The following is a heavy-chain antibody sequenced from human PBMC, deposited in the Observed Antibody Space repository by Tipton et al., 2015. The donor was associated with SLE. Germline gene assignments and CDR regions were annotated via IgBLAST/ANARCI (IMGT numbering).Heavy chain of an antibody. V-gene: IGHV3-15*01. Sequence: SLRLSCTVSGDSISRDYWSWIRQPPGKGLEWVGRIKSKTAGGTTDYAAPVKGRFSISRDDSKDTLYLQMDSLKTEDTAVYYCTTGRTLWGQGTLVSVSS. CDR1: GDSISRDY. J-gene: IGHJ3*01. CDR2: IKSKTAGGTT. CDR3: TTGRTL. D-gene: IGHD3/OR15-3a*01.